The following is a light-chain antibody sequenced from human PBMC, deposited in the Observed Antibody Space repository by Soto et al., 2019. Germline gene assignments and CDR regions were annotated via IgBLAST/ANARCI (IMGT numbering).Light chain of an antibody. CDR2: AAS. CDR1: QSISNH. V-gene: IGKV1-39*01. J-gene: IGKJ1*01. CDR3: QQSYSSPPT. Sequence: DIQMTQSPSSLSASVEDRVIITCRASQSISNHVNWYQQKPGKAPKLLIFAASSLQSGVPSRFSGSRYGPDFTLTISSLQPEDFATYYCQQSYSSPPTFGQGTKVEIK.